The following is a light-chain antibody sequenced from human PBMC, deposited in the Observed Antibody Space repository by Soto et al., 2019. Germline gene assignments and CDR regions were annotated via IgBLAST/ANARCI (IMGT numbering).Light chain of an antibody. CDR3: QQYTSLPRT. V-gene: IGKV3-20*01. J-gene: IGKJ1*01. CDR1: QSINSRF. CDR2: GAS. Sequence: EIVLTQSPGTLSLSPGERATLSCRASQSINSRFVAWYKQRPGQAPRLLVYGASDRATGVPDRFSGSGSGTDFNLTISRLEPEDFAVYYCQQYTSLPRTFGQGTKVEIK.